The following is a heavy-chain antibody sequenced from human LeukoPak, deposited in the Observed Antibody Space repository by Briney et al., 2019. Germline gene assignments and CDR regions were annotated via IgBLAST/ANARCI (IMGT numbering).Heavy chain of an antibody. J-gene: IGHJ4*02. CDR3: ARGAGIGYYFDY. CDR2: INTRGGST. V-gene: IGHV1-46*01. CDR1: GYTFTSYY. Sequence: ASVKVSCKASGYTFTSYYMHWVRHAPGQGLEWMGIINTRGGSTSYAQKFQGRVTMTRDTSTSTVYMELSSLRSEDTAVYFCARGAGIGYYFDYWGQGTLVTVSS. D-gene: IGHD1-26*01.